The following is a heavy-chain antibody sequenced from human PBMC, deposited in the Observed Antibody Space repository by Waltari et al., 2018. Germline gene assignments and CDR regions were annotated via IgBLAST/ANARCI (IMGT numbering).Heavy chain of an antibody. J-gene: IGHJ6*02. V-gene: IGHV3-23*01. D-gene: IGHD2-15*01. Sequence: EVQHLESGGGLVQPGGSLRLSCAASGCTFRIFAMTWVRQAPGKGLEWVSGISTSGGSTYYADSVKGRFTISRDNSKNTLYLQLNSLRAEDMAVYYCARRSRVGTAVDVWGQGTTVTVSS. CDR3: ARRSRVGTAVDV. CDR1: GCTFRIFA. CDR2: ISTSGGST.